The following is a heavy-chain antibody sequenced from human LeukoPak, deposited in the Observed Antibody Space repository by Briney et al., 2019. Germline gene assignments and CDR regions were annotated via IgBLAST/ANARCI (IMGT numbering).Heavy chain of an antibody. Sequence: GRSLRLSCAASGFTFSSYGMHWVRQAPGKGLEWVAVIWYDGGNKYYAGSVKGRFTISRDNSKNTLYLQMNSLRAEDTAVYYCARSEGYYDILTGYYYYYGMDVWGKGTTVTVSS. CDR2: IWYDGGNK. CDR1: GFTFSSYG. V-gene: IGHV3-33*01. J-gene: IGHJ6*04. CDR3: ARSEGYYDILTGYYYYYGMDV. D-gene: IGHD3-9*01.